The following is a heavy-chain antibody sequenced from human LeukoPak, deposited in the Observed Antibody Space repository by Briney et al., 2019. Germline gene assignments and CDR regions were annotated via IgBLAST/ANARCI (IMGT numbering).Heavy chain of an antibody. D-gene: IGHD3-16*02. CDR2: ISSNGGTT. CDR1: GFTFSSYA. V-gene: IGHV3-64*01. J-gene: IGHJ4*02. Sequence: PGGSLRLSCAASGFTFSSYAMHWVRQAPGKGLEYVSAISSNGGTTYYANSVKGRFTISRDNAKNSLYLQMNSLRAEDTAVYYCARDLGVIVHPSDYWGQGTLVTVSS. CDR3: ARDLGVIVHPSDY.